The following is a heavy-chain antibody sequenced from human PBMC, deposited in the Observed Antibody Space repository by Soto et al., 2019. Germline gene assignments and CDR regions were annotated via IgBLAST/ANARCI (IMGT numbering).Heavy chain of an antibody. Sequence: VGSLRLSCAASGFTFRTFAMHWVRQAPGKGLEWVAVISNDGSIKYFLDSVKGRFTISRDNSNNTLSLQMDSLRAEDTAVYYYARDKKPLNWSPSILKSYSYGMDIWGQGTTVTVSS. CDR2: ISNDGSIK. D-gene: IGHD1-1*01. J-gene: IGHJ6*02. CDR1: GFTFRTFA. V-gene: IGHV3-30-3*01. CDR3: ARDKKPLNWSPSILKSYSYGMDI.